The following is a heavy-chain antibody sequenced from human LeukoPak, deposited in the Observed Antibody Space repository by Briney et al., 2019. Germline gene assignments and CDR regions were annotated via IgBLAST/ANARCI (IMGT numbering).Heavy chain of an antibody. CDR1: GGTFSSYA. D-gene: IGHD3-10*01. CDR3: ARDPRTRYGSGSSHLGSS. J-gene: IGHJ5*02. Sequence: RASVNVSCKASGGTFSSYAIRWVRQAPGQGLEWMGRIIPILGIANYAQKFQGRVTITADKSTSTAYMELSSLRSEDTAVYYCARDPRTRYGSGSSHLGSSWGQGTLVTVSS. CDR2: IIPILGIA. V-gene: IGHV1-69*04.